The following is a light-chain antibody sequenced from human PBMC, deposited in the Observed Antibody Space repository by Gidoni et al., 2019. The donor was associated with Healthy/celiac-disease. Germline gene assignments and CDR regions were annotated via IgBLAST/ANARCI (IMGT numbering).Light chain of an antibody. CDR2: EVS. CDR3: CSYAGSSTYV. J-gene: IGLJ1*01. V-gene: IGLV2-23*02. Sequence: SALTPPASVSGSPGQSITIACTGTSSDVGTYNLVSWYQQHPGKAPTLMIFEVSKRPSGVSNRFSGSKSGNTASLTISGLQAEDEADYYCCSYAGSSTYVFGTGTKVTVL. CDR1: SSDVGTYNL.